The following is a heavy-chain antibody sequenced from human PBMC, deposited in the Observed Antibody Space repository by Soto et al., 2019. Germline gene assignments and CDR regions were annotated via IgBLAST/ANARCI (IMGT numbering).Heavy chain of an antibody. J-gene: IGHJ5*02. V-gene: IGHV4-34*01. CDR2: INQDKKT. CDR1: GGSFSDTY. D-gene: IGHD3-16*01. CDR3: ARGGGVFRGSFDP. Sequence: QVHLQQWGAGLLKPSETLSLTCAVYGGSFSDTYWNWFRQPPGKGQEWSGEINQDKKTIYNPALTSRGTISMETSQSHCYLKLTSVTAAVTAVYYCARGGGVFRGSFDPWGQGTLVTVSS.